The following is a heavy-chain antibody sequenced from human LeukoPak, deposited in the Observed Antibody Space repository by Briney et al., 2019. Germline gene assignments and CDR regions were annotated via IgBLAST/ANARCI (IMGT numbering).Heavy chain of an antibody. Sequence: GRSLRLSCAASGFTFSSYGMHWVRQAPGKGLEWVAVIWYDGSNKYYADSVKGRFTISRDNSKNTLYLQMNSLRAGDTAVYYCARDFRGSYFDYWGQGTLVTVSS. D-gene: IGHD1-26*01. CDR1: GFTFSSYG. CDR2: IWYDGSNK. CDR3: ARDFRGSYFDY. J-gene: IGHJ4*02. V-gene: IGHV3-33*01.